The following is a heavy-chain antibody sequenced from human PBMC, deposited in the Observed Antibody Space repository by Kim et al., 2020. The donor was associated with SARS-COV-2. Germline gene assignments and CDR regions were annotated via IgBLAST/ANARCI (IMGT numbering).Heavy chain of an antibody. D-gene: IGHD6-13*01. V-gene: IGHV1-69*13. CDR1: GGTFSSYA. Sequence: SVKVSCKASGGTFSSYAISWVRQAPGQGLEWMGGIIPIFGTANYAQKFQGRVTITADESTSTAYMELSSLRSEDTAVYYCASELYIAAAGNMGYYYYGMDVWGQGTTVTVSS. J-gene: IGHJ6*02. CDR3: ASELYIAAAGNMGYYYYGMDV. CDR2: IIPIFGTA.